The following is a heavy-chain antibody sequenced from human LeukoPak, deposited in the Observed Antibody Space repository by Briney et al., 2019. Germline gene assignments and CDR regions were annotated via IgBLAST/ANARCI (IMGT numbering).Heavy chain of an antibody. CDR3: AKIASGTYFLIDY. CDR2: IYPGDSET. J-gene: IGHJ4*02. V-gene: IGHV5-51*01. CDR1: GYSFTSYW. D-gene: IGHD3-10*01. Sequence: GESLKISCEATGYSFTSYWIGWVRQMPGKGLEWMGIIYPGDSETRYSATFQGQVTISADKSINTAYLQWSGLKASDTAVYYCAKIASGTYFLIDYWGQGTLVTVSS.